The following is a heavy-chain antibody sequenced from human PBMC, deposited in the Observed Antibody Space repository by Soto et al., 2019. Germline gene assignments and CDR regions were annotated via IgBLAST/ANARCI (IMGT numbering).Heavy chain of an antibody. CDR1: GFNFRSYV. Sequence: ESGGGVVQPGTSLRVSCVGSGFNFRSYVIHWVRQAPGKGLEWVALTSYDGSDKYYGDSVRGRFTISRDNSRNTVDLQMDSLRLEDTALYYCARWGTTGGLDVWGQGTLVSVSS. CDR2: TSYDGSDK. D-gene: IGHD3-16*01. CDR3: ARWGTTGGLDV. J-gene: IGHJ1*01. V-gene: IGHV3-30*19.